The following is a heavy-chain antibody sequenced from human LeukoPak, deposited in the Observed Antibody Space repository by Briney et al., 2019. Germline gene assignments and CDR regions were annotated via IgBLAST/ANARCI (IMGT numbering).Heavy chain of an antibody. V-gene: IGHV5-51*01. Sequence: GESLKISCKGSGYSFTSYWIGWVRQMPGKGLEWMGIIYPGDSDTRYSPSFQGQVTISADKSISTAYLQWSSLKASDTAMYYCARQELLWFGGLSWFDPWGQGTLVTVSS. CDR3: ARQELLWFGGLSWFDP. D-gene: IGHD3-10*01. CDR1: GYSFTSYW. CDR2: IYPGDSDT. J-gene: IGHJ5*02.